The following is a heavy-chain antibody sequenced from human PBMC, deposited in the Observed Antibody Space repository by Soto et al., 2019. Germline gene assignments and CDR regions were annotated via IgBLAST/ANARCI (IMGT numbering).Heavy chain of an antibody. Sequence: PSETLSLTCTVSGGSISSYYWSWIRQPPGKGLEWIGYIYYSGSTNYNPSLKSRVTISVDTSKNQFSLKLSSVTAADTAVYYCASHIVLVPAAMRYNWFDPWGQGTLVTV. CDR3: ASHIVLVPAAMRYNWFDP. D-gene: IGHD2-2*01. CDR2: IYYSGST. J-gene: IGHJ5*02. V-gene: IGHV4-59*08. CDR1: GGSISSYY.